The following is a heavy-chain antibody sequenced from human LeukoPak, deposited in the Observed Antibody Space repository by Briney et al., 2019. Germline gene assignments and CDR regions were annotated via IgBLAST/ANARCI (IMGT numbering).Heavy chain of an antibody. J-gene: IGHJ4*02. D-gene: IGHD3/OR15-3a*01. Sequence: HPGGSLRLSCEGSAFIFSGHWMNWVRQTPGQGLEWVANIKQDGSEKFYVASVKGRFTISRDNGKSSLYLQMNSLRAEDTALYYCATSYDMGWLIGYWGQGTLVTVSS. CDR1: AFIFSGHW. CDR3: ATSYDMGWLIGY. V-gene: IGHV3-7*03. CDR2: IKQDGSEK.